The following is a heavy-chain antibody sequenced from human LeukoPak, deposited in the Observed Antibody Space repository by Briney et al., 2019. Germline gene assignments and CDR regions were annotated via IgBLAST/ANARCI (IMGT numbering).Heavy chain of an antibody. CDR1: GGSFSGYY. CDR2: INHSGST. J-gene: IGHJ4*02. V-gene: IGHV4-34*01. D-gene: IGHD3-10*01. Sequence: SETLSLTCAVYGGSFSGYYWSWIRQPPGKGLEWIGEINHSGSTNYNPSLKSRVTISVDTSKNQFSLKLSSVTAADTAVYYCARDNYYGSGTDYWGQGTLVTVSS. CDR3: ARDNYYGSGTDY.